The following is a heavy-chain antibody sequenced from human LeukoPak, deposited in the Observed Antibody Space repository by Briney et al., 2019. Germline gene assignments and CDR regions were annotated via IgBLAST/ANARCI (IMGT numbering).Heavy chain of an antibody. V-gene: IGHV3-23*01. D-gene: IGHD6-19*01. Sequence: GSRRLSCAASGFTFSIYALDWVRQAPGKGLEWVSAISGSGGFTYYADSVKGRFTISRDNSENTLYLQMNSLRAEDTAVYYCAKEAGGIAVAGLAYWGQERLSTVSS. CDR1: GFTFSIYA. CDR2: ISGSGGFT. CDR3: AKEAGGIAVAGLAY. J-gene: IGHJ4*02.